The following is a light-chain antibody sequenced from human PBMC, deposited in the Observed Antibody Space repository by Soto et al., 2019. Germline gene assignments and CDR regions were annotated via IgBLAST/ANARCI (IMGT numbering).Light chain of an antibody. J-gene: IGLJ7*01. V-gene: IGLV1-44*01. CDR3: ATWDDSLNAAV. Sequence: QSALTQPPSLSGTPGQRVTISCSGSTSNIAGNTVHWYQHLPETAPKLLIYIDDHRPSGVPVRFSGSKSATSASLAISGLQSEDEADYYCATWDDSLNAAVFGGGTQLTVL. CDR1: TSNIAGNT. CDR2: IDD.